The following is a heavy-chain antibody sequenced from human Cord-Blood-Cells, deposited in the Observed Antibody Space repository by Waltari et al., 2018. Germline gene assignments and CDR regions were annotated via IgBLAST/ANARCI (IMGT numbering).Heavy chain of an antibody. CDR1: GYTSTRYD. CDR2: MNPNSGNT. CDR3: ARGHGFTYCGGDCYHFDY. Sequence: QVQLVQSGAEVKKPGASVKVSCKASGYTSTRYDINLLRQADGQWLEWMGWMNPNSGNTGYAQKFQGRVTITRNTSISTAYMELSSLRSEDTAVYYWARGHGFTYCGGDCYHFDYWGQGTLVTVSS. J-gene: IGHJ4*02. V-gene: IGHV1-8*03. D-gene: IGHD2-21*01.